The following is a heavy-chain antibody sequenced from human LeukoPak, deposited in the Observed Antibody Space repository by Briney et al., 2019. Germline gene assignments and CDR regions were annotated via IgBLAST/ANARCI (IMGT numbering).Heavy chain of an antibody. J-gene: IGHJ4*02. D-gene: IGHD3-10*01. CDR3: AKDYYYGSGSYYNVGCYFDY. Sequence: PGGSLRLSCAASGFTFSSYGMHWVRQAPGKGLEWVAFIRYDGSNKYYADSVKGRFTISRDNSKNTLYLQMNSLRAEDTAVYYCAKDYYYGSGSYYNVGCYFDYWGQGTLVIVSS. V-gene: IGHV3-30*02. CDR2: IRYDGSNK. CDR1: GFTFSSYG.